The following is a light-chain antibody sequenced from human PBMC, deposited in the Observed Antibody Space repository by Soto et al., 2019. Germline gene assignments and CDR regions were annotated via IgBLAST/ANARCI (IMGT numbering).Light chain of an antibody. Sequence: QSVLTQPASVSGSLGQSITISCTGTSSDVGGYNYVSWYQQHPGKAPKLMIYEVSNRPSGVSNRFSGSKSGNTASLTISGLQAEDEADYYCSSYTSSSTRVFGGGTQLTVL. J-gene: IGLJ3*02. CDR3: SSYTSSSTRV. V-gene: IGLV2-14*01. CDR2: EVS. CDR1: SSDVGGYNY.